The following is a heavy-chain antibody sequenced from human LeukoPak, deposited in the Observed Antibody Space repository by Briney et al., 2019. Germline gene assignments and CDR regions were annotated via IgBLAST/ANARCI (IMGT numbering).Heavy chain of an antibody. Sequence: SQTLSLTCAISGDSVSSNSAAWNWIRQSPSRGLEWLGRTYYRSKWYNDYAVSVKSRITINPDASKNQFSLQLKSVTPEDTAVYYCARDFPGSGSTIDAFDIWGQGTMVTVSS. J-gene: IGHJ3*02. CDR2: TYYRSKWYN. CDR3: ARDFPGSGSTIDAFDI. V-gene: IGHV6-1*01. CDR1: GDSVSSNSAA. D-gene: IGHD1-26*01.